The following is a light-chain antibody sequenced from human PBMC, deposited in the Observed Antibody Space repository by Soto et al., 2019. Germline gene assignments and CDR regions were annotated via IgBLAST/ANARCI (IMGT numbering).Light chain of an antibody. J-gene: IGKJ1*01. CDR2: GAS. Sequence: EIWLTQSPGTLSLSPGGRATLSCRASQSVSNNYLAWYQQKPGQAPRLLIYGASSRAAGIPDRFSGSGSGTDFTLTISRLEPEDFAVYYCHQYGDSLWTFGQGTKVDI. CDR3: HQYGDSLWT. CDR1: QSVSNNY. V-gene: IGKV3-20*01.